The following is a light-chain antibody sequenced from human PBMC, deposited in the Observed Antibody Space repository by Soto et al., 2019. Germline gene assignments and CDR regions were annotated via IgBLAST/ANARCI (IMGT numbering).Light chain of an antibody. Sequence: QSVLTQPRSVSGSPGQSATISCTGTSSDVGGYNYVSWYQQHPGKAPKLMIYDVSKRPSGVPDRFSGSKSGNTASLTISGLQAEDAADYYCCSYAGSVVFGGGTKLTVL. CDR1: SSDVGGYNY. CDR3: CSYAGSVV. CDR2: DVS. J-gene: IGLJ2*01. V-gene: IGLV2-11*01.